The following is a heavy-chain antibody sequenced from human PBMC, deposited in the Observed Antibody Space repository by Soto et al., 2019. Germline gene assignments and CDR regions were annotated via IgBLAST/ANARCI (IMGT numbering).Heavy chain of an antibody. J-gene: IGHJ6*02. CDR2: INPNSGGT. V-gene: IGHV1-2*04. Sequence: ASVKVSCKASGYTFTGYYMHWVRQAPGQGLEWMGWINPNSGGTNYAQKFQGWVTMTRDTSISTAYMELSRLRSDDTAEYYCGRSNPVPGLSNHDYCKMPHYYYYYYGMDVWGQGTTVTVSS. CDR3: GRSNPVPGLSNHDYCKMPHYYYYYYGMDV. CDR1: GYTFTGYY. D-gene: IGHD4-4*01.